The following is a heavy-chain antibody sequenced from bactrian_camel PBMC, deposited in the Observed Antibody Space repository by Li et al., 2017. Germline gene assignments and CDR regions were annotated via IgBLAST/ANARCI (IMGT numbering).Heavy chain of an antibody. Sequence: VQLVESGGGSVQAGESLRLTCEGSGSFHSTWCRGWFRQAPGKQREGVAAIRTRGGGIAYYADSVKGRFTISRNVLPERLSLQMTRLKAEDTAMYYCAAGPDVGREKHLTADQVLSIRRNNFWGQGTQVTVS. CDR1: GSFHSTWC. CDR3: AAGPDVGREKHLTADQVLSIRRNNF. V-gene: IGHV3S54*01. D-gene: IGHD3*01. J-gene: IGHJ4*01. CDR2: IRTRGGGIA.